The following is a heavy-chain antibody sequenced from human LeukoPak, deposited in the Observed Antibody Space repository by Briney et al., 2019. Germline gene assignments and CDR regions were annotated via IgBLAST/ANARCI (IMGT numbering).Heavy chain of an antibody. D-gene: IGHD6-19*01. Sequence: SVKVSCKASGFTFTSSAVQWVRQARGQRLEWIGWIVVGNGNTNYAQKFQERVTITRDMSTSTAYMELSSLRSEDTAVYYCAAPRIYSSGWFPFDYWGQGTLVTVSS. V-gene: IGHV1-58*01. CDR1: GFTFTSSA. J-gene: IGHJ4*02. CDR2: IVVGNGNT. CDR3: AAPRIYSSGWFPFDY.